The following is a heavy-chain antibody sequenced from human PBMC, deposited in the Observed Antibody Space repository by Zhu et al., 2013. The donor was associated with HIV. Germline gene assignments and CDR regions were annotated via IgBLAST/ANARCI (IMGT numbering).Heavy chain of an antibody. CDR3: ARGGVDPYVSSPMTTVTPVYAFDI. J-gene: IGHJ3*02. D-gene: IGHD4-17*01. Sequence: VQLVESGGGVVQPGRSLRLSCAASGFTFSSYAMHWVRQAPGKGLEWVAVISYDGSNKYYADSVKGRFTISRDNSKNTLYLQMNSLRAEDTAVYYCARGGVDPYVSSPMTTVTPVYAFDIWGQGTMVTVSS. V-gene: IGHV3-30-3*01. CDR2: ISYDGSNK. CDR1: GFTFSSYA.